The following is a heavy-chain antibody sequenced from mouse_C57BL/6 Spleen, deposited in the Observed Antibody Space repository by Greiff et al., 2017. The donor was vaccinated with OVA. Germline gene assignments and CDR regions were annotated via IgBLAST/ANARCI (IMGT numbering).Heavy chain of an antibody. D-gene: IGHD2-4*01. CDR2: IHPSDSDT. CDR3: AVWGYDYDRDWYCDG. Sequence: QVQLQQPGAELVKPGASVKVSCKASGYTFTSYWMHWVKQRPGQGLEWIGRIHPSDSDTNYNQKFKGKATLTVDKSSSTAYMQLSSLTSEESAVNYGAVWGYDYDRDWYCDGWGTGTTVTVSS. CDR1: GYTFTSYW. J-gene: IGHJ1*03. V-gene: IGHV1-74*01.